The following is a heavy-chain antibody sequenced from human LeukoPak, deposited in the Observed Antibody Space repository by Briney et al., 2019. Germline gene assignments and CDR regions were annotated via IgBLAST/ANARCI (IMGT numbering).Heavy chain of an antibody. J-gene: IGHJ6*03. Sequence: PGGSLRLSCAASGFTFSSYAMSWVRQAPGKGLEWVSAISGSGGSTYYADSVKGRFTISRDNSKNTLYLQMNSLRAEDTAVYYSAEGPDFGYCSGGSCYYMDVWGKGTTVTVSS. V-gene: IGHV3-23*01. CDR1: GFTFSSYA. CDR2: ISGSGGST. CDR3: AEGPDFGYCSGGSCYYMDV. D-gene: IGHD2-15*01.